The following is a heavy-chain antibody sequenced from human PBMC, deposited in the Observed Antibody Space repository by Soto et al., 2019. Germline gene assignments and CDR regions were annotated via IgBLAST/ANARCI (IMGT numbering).Heavy chain of an antibody. CDR2: ILPIFGTT. J-gene: IGHJ6*02. CDR1: GGTFNTYN. V-gene: IGHV1-69*01. D-gene: IGHD7-27*01. CDR3: ARDETGDSYDYCYGMDV. Sequence: QVQLVQSGAEVKKPGSSVKVSCKASGGTFNTYNINWVRQAPGQGLEWMGGILPIFGTTNYAQRFQGRVTITAADSTSTAYRELSSLRAEDTAVYYGARDETGDSYDYCYGMDVWGQGTTVTVTS.